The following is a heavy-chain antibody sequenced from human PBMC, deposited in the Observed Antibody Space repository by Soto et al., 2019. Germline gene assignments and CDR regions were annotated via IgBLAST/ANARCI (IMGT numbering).Heavy chain of an antibody. CDR2: VSHSGSA. J-gene: IGHJ5*01. V-gene: IGHV4-4*02. CDR3: ARGGYWRFDS. Sequence: PSETLSLTCVVSSASISSSDYWTWLRQPPGKGLEWIGEVSHSGSANYNPSLKSRVTLSVDKSKNHFSLEVTSVTAADMAIYFCARGGYWRFDSWGQGTLVTVSS. D-gene: IGHD1-1*01. CDR1: SASISSSDY.